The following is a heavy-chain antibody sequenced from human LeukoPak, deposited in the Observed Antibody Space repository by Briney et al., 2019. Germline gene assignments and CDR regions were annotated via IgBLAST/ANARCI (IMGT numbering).Heavy chain of an antibody. V-gene: IGHV3-21*01. CDR1: GFTFSSYS. D-gene: IGHD6-19*01. CDR3: ARSGDSGIAVAGKTTFDI. J-gene: IGHJ3*02. Sequence: PGGSLRLSCAASGFTFSSYSMNWVRQAPGKGLEWVSSISSSSSYIYYADSVKGRFTISRDNSKNTLYLQMNSLRAEDTAVYYCARSGDSGIAVAGKTTFDIWGQGTMVTVSS. CDR2: ISSSSSYI.